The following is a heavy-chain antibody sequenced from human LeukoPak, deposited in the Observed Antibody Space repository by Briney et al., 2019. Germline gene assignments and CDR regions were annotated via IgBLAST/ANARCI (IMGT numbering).Heavy chain of an antibody. J-gene: IGHJ6*03. CDR3: ARAPGIVVVPAAPYYYYYMDV. V-gene: IGHV1-18*01. CDR1: GYTFTSNG. CDR2: ISAYNGNT. Sequence: GASVKVSCKASGYTFTSNGISWVRQAPGQGLEWMGWISAYNGNTNYAQKLQGRVTMTTDTSTSTAYMELRSLRSDDTAVYYCARAPGIVVVPAAPYYYYYMDVWGKGTTVTVSS. D-gene: IGHD2-2*01.